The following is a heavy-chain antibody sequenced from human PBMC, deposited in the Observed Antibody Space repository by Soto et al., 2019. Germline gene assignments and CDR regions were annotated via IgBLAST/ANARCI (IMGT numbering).Heavy chain of an antibody. CDR3: ARAGTSPITMIVVEDY. CDR1: GYTFTSYG. CDR2: ISAYNGNT. J-gene: IGHJ4*02. V-gene: IGHV1-18*01. D-gene: IGHD3-22*01. Sequence: GASVKVSCKASGYTFTSYGISWVRQAPGQGLEWMGWISAYNGNTNYAQKLQGRVTMTTDTSTSTAYMELRSLRSDDTAVYYCARAGTSPITMIVVEDYWGQGTLVTVPQ.